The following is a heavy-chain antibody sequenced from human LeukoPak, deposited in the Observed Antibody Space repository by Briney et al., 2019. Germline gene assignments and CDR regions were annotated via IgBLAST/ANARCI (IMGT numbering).Heavy chain of an antibody. CDR3: ARDRLGVYYMDV. CDR1: GYTLTELS. D-gene: IGHD3-16*01. J-gene: IGHJ6*03. V-gene: IGHV1-24*01. Sequence: ASVKVSCKVSGYTLTELSMHWVRQAPGKGLEWMGGFDPEDGETIYAQKFQGRVTMTEDTSTDTAYMELRSLRSDDTAVYYCARDRLGVYYMDVWGKGTTVTVSS. CDR2: FDPEDGET.